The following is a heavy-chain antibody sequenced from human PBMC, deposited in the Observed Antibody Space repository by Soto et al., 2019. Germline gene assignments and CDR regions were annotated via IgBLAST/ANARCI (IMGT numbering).Heavy chain of an antibody. CDR1: GFTFSISG. CDR2: ISYDGSNK. Sequence: QVQLVESGGGVVQPGRSLRLSCAASGFTFSISGMHWVRQAPGKGLEGVAVISYDGSNKYYADSVKGRFTISRDNSKNTLYLQMNSMSAEETAVYYCAKVCVYYYYGMDVWGQGTTVTVSS. CDR3: AKVCVYYYYGMDV. V-gene: IGHV3-30*18. J-gene: IGHJ6*02.